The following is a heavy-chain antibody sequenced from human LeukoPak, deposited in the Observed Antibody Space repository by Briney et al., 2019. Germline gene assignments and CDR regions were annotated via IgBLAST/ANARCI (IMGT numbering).Heavy chain of an antibody. CDR1: GFTFSSYG. CDR2: IRYDGSNK. D-gene: IGHD3-22*01. J-gene: IGHJ4*02. Sequence: PGGSLRLSCAASGFTFSSYGMHWVRQAPGKGLEWVAFIRYDGSNKYYADSVKGRFTISRDNSKNTLYPQMNSLRAEDTAVYYCAKLAGYYVIDYWGQGTLVTVSS. V-gene: IGHV3-30*02. CDR3: AKLAGYYVIDY.